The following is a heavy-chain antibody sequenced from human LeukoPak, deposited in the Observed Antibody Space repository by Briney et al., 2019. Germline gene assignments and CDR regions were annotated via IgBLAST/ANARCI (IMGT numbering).Heavy chain of an antibody. D-gene: IGHD4-11*01. V-gene: IGHV3-7*01. CDR3: ARGGETKLTY. Sequence: GGPLRLSWAASGFTFSSYQMSWVRQAPGKGLEWVANIKEDGNEKYYMDSVKGRFTISRDNAKNSLYLQMNSLRAEDTAVYYCARGGETKLTYWGQGTLVTVSS. CDR1: GFTFSSYQ. CDR2: IKEDGNEK. J-gene: IGHJ4*02.